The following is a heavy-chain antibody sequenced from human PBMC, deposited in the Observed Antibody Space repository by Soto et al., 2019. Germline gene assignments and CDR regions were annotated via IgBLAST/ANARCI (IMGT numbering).Heavy chain of an antibody. Sequence: QVQLVQSGAEVKKPGASVKVSCKASGYTFTSYAMHWVRQAPGQRLEWMGWINAGNGNTKYSQKVQGRVTITRDTSASTAYMELSSLRSEDTAVYYCARVSTGGGFDPWGQGTLVTVSS. V-gene: IGHV1-3*01. CDR2: INAGNGNT. CDR1: GYTFTSYA. CDR3: ARVSTGGGFDP. D-gene: IGHD3-16*01. J-gene: IGHJ5*02.